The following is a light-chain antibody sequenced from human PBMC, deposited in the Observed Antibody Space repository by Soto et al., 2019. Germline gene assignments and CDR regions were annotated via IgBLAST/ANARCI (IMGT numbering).Light chain of an antibody. CDR3: QQYNSYSWT. CDR2: RAS. V-gene: IGKV1-5*03. CDR1: QSIGSW. J-gene: IGKJ1*01. Sequence: DIQMTQSPSTLSASVGDRVTITCRASQSIGSWLAWYQQKPGRAPNLLIYRASSLESGVPSRFSGTGLGTEFTLTIGSLQPDDFATYYCQQYNSYSWTFGQGTKVDIK.